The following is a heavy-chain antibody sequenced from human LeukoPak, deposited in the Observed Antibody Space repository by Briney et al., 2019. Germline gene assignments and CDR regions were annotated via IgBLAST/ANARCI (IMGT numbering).Heavy chain of an antibody. CDR3: ARCILYYYYMDV. D-gene: IGHD2-8*01. Sequence: PGGSLRLSCAVSGFSFSYNWMHWVRQAPGRGLVWVSRINSDGSGTIYADSVKGRFTISRYNAKNSLYLQMNSLRAEDTAVYYCARCILYYYYMDVWGKGTTVTVSS. CDR1: GFSFSYNW. J-gene: IGHJ6*03. CDR2: INSDGSGT. V-gene: IGHV3-74*01.